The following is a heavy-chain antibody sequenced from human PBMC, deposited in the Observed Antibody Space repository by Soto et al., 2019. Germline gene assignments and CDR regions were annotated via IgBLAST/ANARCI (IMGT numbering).Heavy chain of an antibody. CDR3: ASDLVGATSHLDY. CDR1: GGSFSDSY. CDR2: INHSGST. V-gene: IGHV4-34*01. D-gene: IGHD1-26*01. J-gene: IGHJ4*02. Sequence: SETLSLTCAVYGGSFSDSYWCWTRKPPGKGLEWMGEINHSGSTNYNPSLKSRVTISVDTSKNQFSLKLSSVTAADTAVYYCASDLVGATSHLDYWGQGTLVTVSS.